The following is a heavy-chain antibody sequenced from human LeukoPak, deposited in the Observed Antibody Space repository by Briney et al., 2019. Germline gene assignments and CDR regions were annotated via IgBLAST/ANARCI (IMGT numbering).Heavy chain of an antibody. D-gene: IGHD6-13*01. CDR1: GGSISSGAYY. CDR2: IHYSGRT. V-gene: IGHV4-39*06. CDR3: ARRVRYSRDIDY. J-gene: IGHJ4*02. Sequence: PSETLSLTCTVSGGSISSGAYYWGWIRQPPGKGLEWIGTIHYSGRTYYNPSLKSRITISIDTSKKQFALKLSSVTAADTAVYYCARRVRYSRDIDYWGQGTLVTVSS.